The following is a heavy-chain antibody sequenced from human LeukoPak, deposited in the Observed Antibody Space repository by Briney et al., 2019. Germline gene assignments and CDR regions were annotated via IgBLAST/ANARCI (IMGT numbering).Heavy chain of an antibody. CDR2: IGASGAAT. J-gene: IGHJ4*02. D-gene: IGHD1-26*01. CDR3: ATEHLSVYGIGVIDY. V-gene: IGHV3-23*01. Sequence: GGSLRLSCAASGFTFSSYAMSWVRQAPGKGLEWVSVIGASGAATYYADSVKGRFTISRDNSKSTLYLQMNSLRAGDTAVYYCATEHLSVYGIGVIDYWGQGTLVTVSS. CDR1: GFTFSSYA.